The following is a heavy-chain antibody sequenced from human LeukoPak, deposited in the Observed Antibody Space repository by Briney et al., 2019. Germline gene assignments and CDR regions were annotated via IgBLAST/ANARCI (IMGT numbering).Heavy chain of an antibody. J-gene: IGHJ4*02. CDR3: TKDTTGPNDS. V-gene: IGHV3-74*01. D-gene: IGHD1-1*01. CDR1: GYSFSNYW. CDR2: ITPDGSGV. Sequence: GGSLRLSRAASGYSFSNYWMHWVRQAPGKGLVWVSRITPDGSGVDYADSVKGRFTISRDNAKNTLYLQMHSLRAEDTAVYYCTKDTTGPNDSWGQGTLVSVSS.